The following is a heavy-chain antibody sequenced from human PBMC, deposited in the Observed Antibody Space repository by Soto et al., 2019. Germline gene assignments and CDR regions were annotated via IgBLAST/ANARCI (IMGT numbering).Heavy chain of an antibody. CDR2: IYNSGRT. CDR3: ARRYGYSFDY. V-gene: IGHV4-59*08. CDR1: GGSISSYY. D-gene: IGHD1-1*01. Sequence: QVQLQESGPGLVKPSETLSLTCTVSGGSISSYYWSWIRQPPGKGLECIGYIYNSGRTNYNPSLKSRVTISVDTSKNQFSLKLSSVTAADTAVYYCARRYGYSFDYWGQGTLVTVSS. J-gene: IGHJ4*02.